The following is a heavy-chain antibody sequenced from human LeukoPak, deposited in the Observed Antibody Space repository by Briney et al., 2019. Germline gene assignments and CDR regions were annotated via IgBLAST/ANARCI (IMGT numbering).Heavy chain of an antibody. D-gene: IGHD3-3*01. J-gene: IGHJ3*02. Sequence: ASVKVSCKASGYTFNGYYLHWVRQAPGQGLEWMGWINPNSGVTKFAQQFQGRVTMTWDTSVSTAYMELSRLTSDDTAMYYCARFGVVTNDAFDIWGQGTMVTISS. CDR1: GYTFNGYY. CDR3: ARFGVVTNDAFDI. V-gene: IGHV1-2*02. CDR2: INPNSGVT.